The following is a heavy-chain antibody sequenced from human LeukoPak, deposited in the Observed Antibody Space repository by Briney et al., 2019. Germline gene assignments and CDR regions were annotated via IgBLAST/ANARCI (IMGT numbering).Heavy chain of an antibody. CDR1: GGSISSYY. CDR2: IYTSGST. J-gene: IGHJ4*02. CDR3: AGQTAAGTDFDY. Sequence: SETLSLTCTVSGGSISSYYWGWIRQPAGKGLEWIGRIYTSGSTNYNPSLKSRVTMSVDTSKNQFSLKLSSVTAADTAVYYCAGQTAAGTDFDYWGQGTLVTVSS. V-gene: IGHV4-4*07. D-gene: IGHD6-13*01.